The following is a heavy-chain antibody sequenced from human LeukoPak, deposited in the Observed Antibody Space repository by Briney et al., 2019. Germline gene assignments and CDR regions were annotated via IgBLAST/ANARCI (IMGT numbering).Heavy chain of an antibody. V-gene: IGHV4-30-4*07. Sequence: SETLSLTCAVSGGSVSSAGYSWCWIRQSPGQGLEWIGYIYPTGSTYYNPSLRSRLTISLDTSENQFSLRLTSVTAVDTAVYFCARGWYYSGAYYFDSWGQGSLVTVSS. CDR3: ARGWYYSGAYYFDS. CDR1: GGSVSSAGYS. CDR2: IYPTGST. J-gene: IGHJ4*02. D-gene: IGHD2/OR15-2a*01.